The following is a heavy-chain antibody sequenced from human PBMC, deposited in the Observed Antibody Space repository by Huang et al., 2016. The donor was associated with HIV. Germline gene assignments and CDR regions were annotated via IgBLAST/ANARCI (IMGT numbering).Heavy chain of an antibody. V-gene: IGHV1-69*01. CDR2: LGPVLVSA. D-gene: IGHD3-22*01. Sequence: QVHLVQSGAEVKKPGSSVKVSCKASGDSFTSLPINWVRQAPGQGLEWRGGLGPVLVSATYAQKFGGRVTISADESTSTSYMELSRLRSDDTAMYDCATSTPMLGESGGWSGKVVITENVPYVDWGQGTLVTVSS. J-gene: IGHJ4*02. CDR1: GDSFTSLP. CDR3: ATSTPMLGESGGWSGKVVITENVPYVD.